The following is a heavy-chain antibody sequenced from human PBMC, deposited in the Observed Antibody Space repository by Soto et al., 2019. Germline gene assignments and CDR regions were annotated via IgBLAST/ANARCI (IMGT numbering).Heavy chain of an antibody. J-gene: IGHJ6*02. CDR1: GFTFSSYS. CDR3: ARDFSGSAPYYYYGMDV. V-gene: IGHV3-48*02. Sequence: EVQLVESGGGLVQPGGSLRLSCAASGFTFSSYSMNWVCQAPGKGLEWVSYISSSSSTIYYADSVKGRFTISRDNAKNSLYLQMNSLRDEDTAVYYCARDFSGSAPYYYYGMDVWGQGTTVTVSS. D-gene: IGHD3-10*01. CDR2: ISSSSSTI.